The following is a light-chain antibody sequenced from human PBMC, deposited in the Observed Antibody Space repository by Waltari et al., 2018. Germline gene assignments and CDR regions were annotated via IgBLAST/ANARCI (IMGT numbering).Light chain of an antibody. CDR2: DAS. V-gene: IGKV1-5*01. CDR1: QSISGW. CDR3: QQYNSYT. Sequence: DIQMTQSPSTLSASVGDRVTITCRASQSISGWLAWYQQRPGKAPKLLIYDASSLESGVPSRFSGSGSGTEFTLTISSLQPDDFATYYCQQYNSYTFGQGTKLEIK. J-gene: IGKJ2*01.